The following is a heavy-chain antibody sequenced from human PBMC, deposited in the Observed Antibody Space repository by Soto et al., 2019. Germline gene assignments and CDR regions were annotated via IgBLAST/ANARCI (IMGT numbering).Heavy chain of an antibody. V-gene: IGHV1-18*01. CDR1: GYTFTSYG. J-gene: IGHJ3*02. CDR3: ARDLKPSPRSVVFDI. Sequence: GASVKVSCKASGYTFTSYGISWVRQAPGQGLEWMGWISAYNGNTNYAQKLQGRVTMTTDTSTSTAYMELRSLRSDDTAVYYCARDLKPSPRSVVFDIWGQGTMGSVS. CDR2: ISAYNGNT.